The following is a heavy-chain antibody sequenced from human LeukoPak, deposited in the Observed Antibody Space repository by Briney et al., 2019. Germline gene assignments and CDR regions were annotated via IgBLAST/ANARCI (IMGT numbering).Heavy chain of an antibody. CDR2: IT. J-gene: IGHJ4*02. CDR3: ARHSRDGYNF. V-gene: IGHV4-38-2*01. D-gene: IGHD5-24*01. Sequence: SETLSLTCAVSGYSISSGYYWGWIRQPPGKGLEWIGSITYYNPSLKSRVTISVDTSKNQFSLKLSSVTAADTAVYYCARHSRDGYNFWGQGTLVTVSS. CDR1: GYSISSGYY.